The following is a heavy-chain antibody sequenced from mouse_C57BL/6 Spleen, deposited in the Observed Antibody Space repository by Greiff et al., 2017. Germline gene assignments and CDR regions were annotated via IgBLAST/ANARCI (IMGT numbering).Heavy chain of an antibody. V-gene: IGHV1-63*01. D-gene: IGHD5-1*01. J-gene: IGHJ1*03. Sequence: QVQLQQSGAELVRPGTSVKMSCKASGYTFTNYWIGWAKQRPGHGLAWIGDIYPGGGYPTYNEKFKGKATLTADKSSSTAYMQVSSLTSEDSAIYYCARYLLSDWYFDVWGTGTTVTVSS. CDR3: ARYLLSDWYFDV. CDR1: GYTFTNYW. CDR2: IYPGGGYP.